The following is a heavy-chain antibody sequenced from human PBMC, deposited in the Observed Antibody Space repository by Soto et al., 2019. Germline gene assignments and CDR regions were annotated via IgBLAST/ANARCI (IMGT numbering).Heavy chain of an antibody. CDR3: AKGYDFWSGYYTGPLAFDI. J-gene: IGHJ3*02. D-gene: IGHD3-3*01. CDR1: GFTFDDYA. V-gene: IGHV3-9*01. CDR2: ISWNSGSI. Sequence: PGGSLRLSCAAAGFTFDDYAMHWVRQAPGKGLEWVSGISWNSGSIGYADSVKGRFTISRDNAKNSLYLQMNSLRAEDTALYYCAKGYDFWSGYYTGPLAFDIWGQGTMVTVSS.